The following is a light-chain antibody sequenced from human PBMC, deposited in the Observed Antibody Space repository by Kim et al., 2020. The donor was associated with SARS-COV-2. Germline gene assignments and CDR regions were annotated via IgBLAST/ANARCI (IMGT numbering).Light chain of an antibody. Sequence: QTATRTCPGKNITVGNQGAAWRKQHQGHPPKLLSYRDNTRPSGVSERFSASRSGDTASLTITGLQPEDETDYYCSAWDSSLNVWVFGGGTQLTVL. J-gene: IGLJ3*02. V-gene: IGLV10-54*04. CDR3: SAWDSSLNVWV. CDR1: NITVGNQG. CDR2: RDN.